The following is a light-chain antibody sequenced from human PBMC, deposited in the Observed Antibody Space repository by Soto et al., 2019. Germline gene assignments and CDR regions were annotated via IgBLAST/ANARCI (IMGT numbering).Light chain of an antibody. CDR2: GAS. Sequence: EIVLTQSPGTLSLSPGERATLSCRASQSVSSSYLACYQQKPGQAPRLLIYGASSRATGIPDRFSGSGSGTDFTLTISRLEPEDCAVYYCQQYGSSPRFTFGPGTKVDIK. V-gene: IGKV3-20*01. J-gene: IGKJ3*01. CDR3: QQYGSSPRFT. CDR1: QSVSSSY.